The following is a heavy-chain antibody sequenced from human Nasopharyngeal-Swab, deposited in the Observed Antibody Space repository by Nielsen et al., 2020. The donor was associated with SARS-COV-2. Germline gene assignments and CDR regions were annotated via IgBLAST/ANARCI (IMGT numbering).Heavy chain of an antibody. CDR3: AKDYYDSSGYHPDAFDI. CDR2: ISGSGGST. V-gene: IGHV3-23*01. CDR1: GFTFSSYA. D-gene: IGHD3-22*01. J-gene: IGHJ3*02. Sequence: GGSLRLSCAASGFTFSSYAMSWVRQAPGKGQEWVSAISGSGGSTYYADSVKGRFTISRDNSKNTLYLQMNSLRAEDTAVYYCAKDYYDSSGYHPDAFDIWGQGTMVTVSS.